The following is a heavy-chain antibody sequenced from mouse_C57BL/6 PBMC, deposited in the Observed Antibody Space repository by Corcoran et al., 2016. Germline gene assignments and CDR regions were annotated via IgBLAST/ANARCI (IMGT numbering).Heavy chain of an antibody. CDR2: INPYNGGT. CDR1: GYTFTDYY. CDR3: AYDYEDYAMDY. D-gene: IGHD2-4*01. Sequence: EVQLQQSGHVLVKPGASVKMSCKASGYTFTDYYMNWVKQSHGKSLEWIGVINPYNGGTSYNQKFKGKATLTVDKSSSTAYMELNSLTSEDSAVYYCAYDYEDYAMDYWGQGTSVTVSS. V-gene: IGHV1-19*01. J-gene: IGHJ4*01.